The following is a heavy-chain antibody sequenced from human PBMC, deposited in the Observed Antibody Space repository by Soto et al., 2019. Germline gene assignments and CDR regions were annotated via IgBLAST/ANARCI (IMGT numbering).Heavy chain of an antibody. CDR3: ARGRYEEMATTTGLDY. CDR2: INHSGST. J-gene: IGHJ4*02. V-gene: IGHV4-34*01. D-gene: IGHD5-12*01. CDR1: GGSIISGGYY. Sequence: SETLSLTCTVSGGSIISGGYYWSWIRQHPGKGLEWIGEINHSGSTNYNPSLKSRVTISVDTSKNQFSLKLSSVTAADTAVYYCARGRYEEMATTTGLDYWGQGTLVTVSS.